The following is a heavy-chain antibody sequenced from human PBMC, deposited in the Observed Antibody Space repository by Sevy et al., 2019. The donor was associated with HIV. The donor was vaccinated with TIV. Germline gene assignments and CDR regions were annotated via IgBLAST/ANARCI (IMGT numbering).Heavy chain of an antibody. Sequence: ASVKVSCKASGYTFTSYGISWVRQAPGQGLEWMGWISAYNGNTNYAQKLQGRVTMTTDTSTSTAYMELRSLRSDDTAVYYCSSYATTDLVFLEWLNIDYWGQGTLVTVSS. CDR2: ISAYNGNT. CDR3: SSYATTDLVFLEWLNIDY. D-gene: IGHD3-3*01. V-gene: IGHV1-18*04. CDR1: GYTFTSYG. J-gene: IGHJ4*02.